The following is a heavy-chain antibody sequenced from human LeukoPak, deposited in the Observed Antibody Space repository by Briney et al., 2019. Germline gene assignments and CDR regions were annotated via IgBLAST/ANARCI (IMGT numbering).Heavy chain of an antibody. Sequence: SETLSLTCTVSGGSISSYYWSWIRQPPGKGLEWIGYIYYSGSTNYNPSLKRRVTISVDTSKNQFSLKLSSVTAADTAVYYCVSSYSGSYRDAFDIWGQGTMVTVSS. D-gene: IGHD1-26*01. J-gene: IGHJ3*02. CDR3: VSSYSGSYRDAFDI. V-gene: IGHV4-59*01. CDR1: GGSISSYY. CDR2: IYYSGST.